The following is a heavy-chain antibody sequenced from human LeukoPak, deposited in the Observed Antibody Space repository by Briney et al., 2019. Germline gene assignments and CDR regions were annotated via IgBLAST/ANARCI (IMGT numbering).Heavy chain of an antibody. CDR3: ARVYYYYYMDV. CDR2: IYYSGST. Sequence: SETLSLTCTVSGGSISSHYWSWIRQPPGKGLEWIGYIYYSGSTNYNPSLKSRVTISVDTSKNQFSLKLSSVTAADTAVYYCARVYYYYYMDVWGKGTTVAVSS. V-gene: IGHV4-59*11. CDR1: GGSISSHY. J-gene: IGHJ6*03.